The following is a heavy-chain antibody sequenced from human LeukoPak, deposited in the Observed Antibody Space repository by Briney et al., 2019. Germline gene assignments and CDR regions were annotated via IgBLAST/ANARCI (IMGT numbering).Heavy chain of an antibody. V-gene: IGHV3-21*05. CDR1: GFTFSSYN. J-gene: IGHJ4*02. CDR3: ARVARYGDYIGGSDY. CDR2: VTSSGGHM. Sequence: GGSLRLSCAASGFTFSSYNMTWIRQAPGKGLEWVSYVTSSGGHMYYADSAKGRFTISRDNAKNSLDLQMNSLRAEDTAVYYCARVARYGDYIGGSDYWGQGALVTVSS. D-gene: IGHD4-17*01.